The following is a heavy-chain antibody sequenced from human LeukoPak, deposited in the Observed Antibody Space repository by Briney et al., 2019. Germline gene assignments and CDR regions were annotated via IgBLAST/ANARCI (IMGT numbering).Heavy chain of an antibody. CDR1: GFTVSSNY. J-gene: IGHJ1*01. CDR2: INQSGST. Sequence: GSLRLSCAASGFTVSSNYMSWVRQPPGKGLEWIGEINQSGSTNYNPSLKSRATMSVDTSKKQLSLKLNSVTAADTAVYYCAGEGWGKYSSGMSYKIRKYFQHWGQGALVTVSS. D-gene: IGHD3-10*01. CDR3: AGEGWGKYSSGMSYKIRKYFQH. V-gene: IGHV4-34*01.